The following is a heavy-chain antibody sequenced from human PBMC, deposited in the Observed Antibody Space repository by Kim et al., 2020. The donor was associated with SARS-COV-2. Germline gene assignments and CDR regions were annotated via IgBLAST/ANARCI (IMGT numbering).Heavy chain of an antibody. J-gene: IGHJ6*02. CDR3: AREVGAAGAYYYGMDV. V-gene: IGHV4-59*01. Sequence: SETLSLTCTVSGGSISSYYWSWIRQPPGKGLEWIGYIYYSGSTNYNPSLKSRVTISVDTSKNQFSLKLSSVTAADTAVYYCAREVGAAGAYYYGMDVWGQGTTVTVSS. CDR1: GGSISSYY. D-gene: IGHD6-13*01. CDR2: IYYSGST.